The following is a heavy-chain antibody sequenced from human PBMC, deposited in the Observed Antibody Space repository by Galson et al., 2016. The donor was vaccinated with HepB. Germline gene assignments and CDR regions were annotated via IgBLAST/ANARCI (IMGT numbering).Heavy chain of an antibody. D-gene: IGHD3-16*02. V-gene: IGHV3-21*01. CDR2: ITSSSSYI. J-gene: IGHJ3*01. CDR3: AKDRGDYIWGTYRYTLDAFDV. Sequence: SLRLSCAASGFTFNTYNMNWVRQTPGKGLELVSSITSSSSYIYYTDSVKGRFTISRDNAKNSLYLQMNSLRAEDTAIYYCAKDRGDYIWGTYRYTLDAFDVWGQGTWVAVSS. CDR1: GFTFNTYN.